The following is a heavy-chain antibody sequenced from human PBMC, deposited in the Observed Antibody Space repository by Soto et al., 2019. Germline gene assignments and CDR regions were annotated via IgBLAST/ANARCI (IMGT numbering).Heavy chain of an antibody. V-gene: IGHV3-66*01. Sequence: EVQVVESVGGLVRPGGSLRLSCAASGVSVTNNYMIWVRQAPGKGLEWVSIIDIGGNTYYADSVKDRFTISRDNSRNTLYLHMDSLRAEDTAVSYCARGRGSTGYLGREHYFDYWGQGTLVTVSP. CDR3: ARGRGSTGYLGREHYFDY. CDR2: IDIGGNT. D-gene: IGHD2-2*01. J-gene: IGHJ4*02. CDR1: GVSVTNNY.